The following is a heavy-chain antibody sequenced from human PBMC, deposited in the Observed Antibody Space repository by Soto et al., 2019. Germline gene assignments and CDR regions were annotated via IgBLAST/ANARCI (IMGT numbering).Heavy chain of an antibody. CDR3: TRDPRIADF. J-gene: IGHJ4*02. Sequence: GGSLRLSCAASCFSLRDYYMTWIRQAPGKGLELLSYINPGGDVIKYADSVKGRFTISRDNAKNSLYLHMNNLRAEDTAVYYCTRDPRIADFWGQGTLVTVSS. D-gene: IGHD2-21*01. CDR2: INPGGDVI. V-gene: IGHV3-11*01. CDR1: CFSLRDYY.